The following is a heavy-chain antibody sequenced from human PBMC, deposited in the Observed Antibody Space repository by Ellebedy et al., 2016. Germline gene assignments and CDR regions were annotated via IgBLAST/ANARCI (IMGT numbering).Heavy chain of an antibody. CDR2: IIPVFGTA. CDR3: AARGYGGKFDY. J-gene: IGHJ4*02. D-gene: IGHD4-23*01. CDR1: GGTFNSYA. Sequence: SVKVSCKASGGTFNSYAITWVRQAPGQGLEWVGDIIPVFGTAKYSQKFQGRVTVTADDSSSTAYMELRSLRSEDTAVFYCAARGYGGKFDYWGQGTLVTVSS. V-gene: IGHV1-69*13.